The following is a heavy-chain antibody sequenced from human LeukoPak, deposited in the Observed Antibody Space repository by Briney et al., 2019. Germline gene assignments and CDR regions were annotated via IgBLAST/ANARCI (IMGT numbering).Heavy chain of an antibody. CDR2: ISSSSSYI. CDR3: ARSYSSSWYFLYFDY. CDR1: GFTFSSYS. D-gene: IGHD6-13*01. V-gene: IGHV3-21*01. Sequence: GGSLRLSCAASGFTFSSYSMNWVRQAPGKGLEWVSSISSSSSYIYYADSVKGRFTISRDNAKNSLYLQMNSLRAEDTAVYYCARSYSSSWYFLYFDYWGQGTLVTVSS. J-gene: IGHJ4*02.